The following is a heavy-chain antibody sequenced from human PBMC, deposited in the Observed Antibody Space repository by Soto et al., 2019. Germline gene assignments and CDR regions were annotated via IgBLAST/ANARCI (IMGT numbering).Heavy chain of an antibody. J-gene: IGHJ6*02. CDR3: ARDKPYDILPSYYALGYYYYGMDV. CDR2: INPNSGGT. V-gene: IGHV1-2*04. CDR1: GYTFTGYY. D-gene: IGHD3-9*01. Sequence: ASVKVSCKASGYTFTGYYMHWVRQAPGQGLEWMGWINPNSGGTNYAQKFQGWVTMTRDTSISTAYMELSRLRSDDTAVYYCARDKPYDILPSYYALGYYYYGMDVWGQGTTVTVSS.